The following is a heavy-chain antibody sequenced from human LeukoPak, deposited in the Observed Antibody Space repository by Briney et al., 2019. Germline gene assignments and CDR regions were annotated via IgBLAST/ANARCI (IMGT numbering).Heavy chain of an antibody. Sequence: GGSLRLSCAASGFTFSSYEMNWVRQAPGKGLEWVSYISSSGSTIYYADSVKGRFTISRENAKISLYLQMNSLRAEDTAVYYCARVLYGDRSFDYWGQGTLATVSS. CDR3: ARVLYGDRSFDY. CDR2: ISSSGSTI. D-gene: IGHD4-17*01. V-gene: IGHV3-48*03. CDR1: GFTFSSYE. J-gene: IGHJ4*02.